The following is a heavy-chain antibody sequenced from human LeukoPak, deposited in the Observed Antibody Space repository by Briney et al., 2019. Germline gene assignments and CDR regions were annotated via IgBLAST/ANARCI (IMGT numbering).Heavy chain of an antibody. D-gene: IGHD2-21*02. CDR3: AKGYIVVVTAIRGGNYFDY. Sequence: GGSLRLSRAASGFTFSSYAMSWVRQAPGKGLEWVSAISGSGGSTYYADSVKGRFTISRDNSKNTLYLQMNSLRAEDTAVYYCAKGYIVVVTAIRGGNYFDYWGQGTLVTVSS. CDR2: ISGSGGST. J-gene: IGHJ4*02. CDR1: GFTFSSYA. V-gene: IGHV3-23*01.